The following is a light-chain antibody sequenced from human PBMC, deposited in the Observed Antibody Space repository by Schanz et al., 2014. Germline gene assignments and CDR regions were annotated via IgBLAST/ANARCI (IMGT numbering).Light chain of an antibody. CDR2: RSI. Sequence: QSVLTQPPSVSGAPGQRVTISCTGSSSNFGAGYDVHWYQQLPGTAPKLLIYRSINRPSGVPDRFSGSKSGTSASLAITGLQAEDEADYYCQSYDSSLSGYVFGTGTKVTVL. CDR1: SSNFGAGYD. J-gene: IGLJ1*01. V-gene: IGLV1-40*01. CDR3: QSYDSSLSGYV.